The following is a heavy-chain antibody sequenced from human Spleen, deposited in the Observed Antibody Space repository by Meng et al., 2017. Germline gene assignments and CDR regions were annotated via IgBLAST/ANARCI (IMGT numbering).Heavy chain of an antibody. V-gene: IGHV3-21*04. CDR1: GFTFSTYS. Sequence: GESLKISCGASGFTFSTYSMNWVRQAPGKGLEWVSSISSLSNYIYYADSVKGRFTISRDNSKNSLYLQMNSLRTEDTALYYCAKPSYFDWLLSCWGQGTLVTVSS. CDR3: AKPSYFDWLLSC. D-gene: IGHD3-9*01. J-gene: IGHJ4*02. CDR2: ISSLSNYI.